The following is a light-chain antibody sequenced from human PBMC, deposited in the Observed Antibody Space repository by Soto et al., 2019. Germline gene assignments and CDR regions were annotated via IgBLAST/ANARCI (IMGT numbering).Light chain of an antibody. CDR1: SSDLGGYNY. CDR2: DVS. Sequence: QSALTQPASVSGSPGQSITISCTGTSSDLGGYNYVSWYQQHPGKAPKLMIYDVSSRPSGVSNRFSASKSGNTASLTISGLQAEDEADYYCCSYTSTNTLVVFGGGTKLTV. CDR3: CSYTSTNTLVV. J-gene: IGLJ3*02. V-gene: IGLV2-14*01.